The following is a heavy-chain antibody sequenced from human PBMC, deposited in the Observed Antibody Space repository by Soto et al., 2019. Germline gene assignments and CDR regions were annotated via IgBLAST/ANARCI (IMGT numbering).Heavy chain of an antibody. J-gene: IGHJ4*02. D-gene: IGHD3-22*01. CDR3: ARGVHHDSSGYYYFY. Sequence: GASVKVSCKASGGTFSSYGIDWVRQAPGQGLEWMGGIIPIFGRANYAQKIQGRVTITAXXSXSXXXMXLXXLRSEDTAVYYCARGVHHDSSGYYYFYWGQGTLVTVSS. V-gene: IGHV1-69*13. CDR2: IIPIFGRA. CDR1: GGTFSSYG.